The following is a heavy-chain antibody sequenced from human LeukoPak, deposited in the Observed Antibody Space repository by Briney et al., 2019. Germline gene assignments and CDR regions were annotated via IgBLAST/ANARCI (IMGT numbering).Heavy chain of an antibody. CDR2: ISYDGSNK. D-gene: IGHD3-10*01. J-gene: IGHJ4*02. V-gene: IGHV3-30*18. CDR3: AKVGSGSYSVVY. Sequence: GRSLRLSCAASGFTFSSYGMHWVRQAPGKGLEWVAVISYDGSNKYYADSVKRRFTISRDNSKNTLYLQMNSLRAEDTAVYYCAKVGSGSYSVVYWGQGTLVTVSS. CDR1: GFTFSSYG.